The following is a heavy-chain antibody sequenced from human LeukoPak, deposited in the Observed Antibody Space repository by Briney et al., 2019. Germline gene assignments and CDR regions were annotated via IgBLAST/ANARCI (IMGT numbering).Heavy chain of an antibody. CDR3: AGGWLYFYYFDY. J-gene: IGHJ4*02. CDR2: IKQDGSEK. D-gene: IGHD3-22*01. Sequence: GGSLRLSCAASGFTFSSYWMNWVRQAPGKGLEWVANIKQDGSEKNYVDSVKGRFTISRDNAKNSLYLQMNSLRAEDTAVYYCAGGWLYFYYFDYRGQGTLVTVSS. V-gene: IGHV3-7*04. CDR1: GFTFSSYW.